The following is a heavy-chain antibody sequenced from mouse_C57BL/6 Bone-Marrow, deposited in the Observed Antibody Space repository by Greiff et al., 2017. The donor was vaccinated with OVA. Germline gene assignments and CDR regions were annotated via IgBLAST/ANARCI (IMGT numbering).Heavy chain of an antibody. V-gene: IGHV1-19*01. CDR3: ARSSDYDVAY. D-gene: IGHD2-4*01. J-gene: IGHJ3*01. CDR1: GYTFTDYY. Sequence: VQLQQSGPVLVKPGASVKMSCKASGYTFTDYYMNWVKQSPGKSLEWIGAINPYNGGTSYNQKFKGKATLTVDKASSTAYMELNSLTSEDAAVYYCARSSDYDVAYWGQGTLVTVSA. CDR2: INPYNGGT.